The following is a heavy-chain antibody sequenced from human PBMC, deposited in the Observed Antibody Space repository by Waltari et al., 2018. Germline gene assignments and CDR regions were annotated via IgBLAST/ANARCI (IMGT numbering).Heavy chain of an antibody. CDR1: GYTFTRFH. D-gene: IGHD3-10*01. V-gene: IGHV1-46*01. J-gene: IGHJ3*01. CDR2: NNPRGGST. CDR3: ARALDGSGRYDGIDAFDV. Sequence: QVQLVQSGAEVKKPGASVKVFCKASGYTFTRFHIHWVRQAPGQGLEWMGVNNPRGGSTTYAQKFQDRVTMTSYTSTSTVYMELNSLISEDTAVYYCARALDGSGRYDGIDAFDVWGQGTMVTVSS.